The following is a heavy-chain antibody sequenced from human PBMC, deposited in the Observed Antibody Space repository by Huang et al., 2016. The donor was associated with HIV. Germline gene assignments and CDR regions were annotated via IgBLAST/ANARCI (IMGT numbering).Heavy chain of an antibody. CDR2: IKSKTDGGTT. D-gene: IGHD4-17*01. CDR3: TTDRDYGDYVADAFDI. V-gene: IGHV3-15*01. CDR1: GFTFSNAW. J-gene: IGHJ3*02. Sequence: EVQLVESGGGLVKPGGSLRLSCAASGFTFSNAWMRWVRQAAGKGLEWVGRIKSKTDGGTTDYAAPVKGRFTISRDDSKNTLYLQMNTLKTEDTAVYYCTTDRDYGDYVADAFDIWGQGTMVTVSS.